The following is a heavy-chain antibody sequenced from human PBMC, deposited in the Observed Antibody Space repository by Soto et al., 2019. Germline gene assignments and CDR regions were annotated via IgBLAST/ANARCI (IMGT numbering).Heavy chain of an antibody. CDR1: GGSISDVDFY. Sequence: QVQLQESGPGLVKPSQTLSLTCTVSGGSISDVDFYWSWIRQPPGKGLEWIGYLYYSGTTYFNPSLNTRVSISIDTSRGQCSLQLDSVTAADTAVYYCARLFAYYDKEPGAFDIWGQGTMVTVSS. D-gene: IGHD3-22*01. CDR2: LYYSGTT. V-gene: IGHV4-30-4*01. J-gene: IGHJ3*02. CDR3: ARLFAYYDKEPGAFDI.